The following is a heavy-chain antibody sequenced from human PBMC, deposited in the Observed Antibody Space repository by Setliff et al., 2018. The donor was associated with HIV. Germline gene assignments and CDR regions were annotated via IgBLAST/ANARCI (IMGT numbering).Heavy chain of an antibody. J-gene: IGHJ4*02. CDR3: ARGSYGSVLL. V-gene: IGHV6-1*01. Sequence: PSETLSLTCASSGDSVSSNSAAWNWVRQSPSRGLEWLGRTYFRSKWYNNYAASVEGRITISPDTSRNEFSLQLNSVTPEDTAVYYCARGSYGSVLLWGQGTLVTVSS. D-gene: IGHD6-19*01. CDR2: TYFRSKWYN. CDR1: GDSVSSNSAA.